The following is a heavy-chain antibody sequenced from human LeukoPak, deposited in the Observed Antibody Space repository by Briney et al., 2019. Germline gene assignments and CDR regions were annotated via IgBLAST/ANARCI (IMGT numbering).Heavy chain of an antibody. CDR3: ARGYRSSEIITPFDY. V-gene: IGHV1-8*03. J-gene: IGHJ4*02. CDR1: GYTFTSYD. Sequence: ASVKVSCKASGYTFTSYDINWVRQSAGQGLEWMGWMNPNSDNTGYSQNFQGRVTFTRDTSISTAYMELSSLRSEDTAVYYCARGYRSSEIITPFDYWGQGTLVTVSS. CDR2: MNPNSDNT. D-gene: IGHD3-22*01.